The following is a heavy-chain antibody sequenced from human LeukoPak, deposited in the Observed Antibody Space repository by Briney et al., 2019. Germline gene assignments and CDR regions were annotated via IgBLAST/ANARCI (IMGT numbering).Heavy chain of an antibody. CDR2: ISSSSSTI. D-gene: IGHD2-21*02. J-gene: IGHJ5*02. CDR3: GSDYSRRVTAPFP. Sequence: GGSLRLSCAASGFTFSSYSMNWVRQAPGKGLEWVSYISSSSSTIHYADSVKGRFTISRDNAKNSLYLQMNSLRDEDTAVYYCGSDYSRRVTAPFPWGQGTLVTVSS. V-gene: IGHV3-48*02. CDR1: GFTFSSYS.